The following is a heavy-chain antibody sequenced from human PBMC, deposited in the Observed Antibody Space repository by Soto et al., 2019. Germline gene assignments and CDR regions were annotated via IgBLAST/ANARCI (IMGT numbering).Heavy chain of an antibody. CDR1: EGFISSTIW. CDR3: ASQIAASNGDDY. CDR2: IYHSGST. J-gene: IGHJ4*02. Sequence: SQTLSLTCVVSEGFISSTIWWTWVRQPPGKRLEWIGEIYHSGSTTYNPSLKSRVTISVDKSKNQFSLKLSSGTAADTAVYFCASQIAASNGDDYWGQGTLVTVSS. D-gene: IGHD6-13*01. V-gene: IGHV4-4*02.